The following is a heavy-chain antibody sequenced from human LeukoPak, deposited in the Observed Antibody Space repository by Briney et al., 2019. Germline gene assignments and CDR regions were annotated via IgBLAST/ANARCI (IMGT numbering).Heavy chain of an antibody. Sequence: GASVKVSCRASGYTFTAYYIHWVRQAPGQGLEWMGWINPNNGYTSLPRRFQGRVTMTRDTSIITAYMELSSLTSDDTGMYYCARGPTLGLDIWGQGTMVTVSS. CDR2: INPNNGYT. V-gene: IGHV1-2*02. CDR3: ARGPTLGLDI. J-gene: IGHJ3*02. CDR1: GYTFTAYY.